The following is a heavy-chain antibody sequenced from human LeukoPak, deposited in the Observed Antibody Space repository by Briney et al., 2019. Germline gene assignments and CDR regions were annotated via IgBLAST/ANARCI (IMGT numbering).Heavy chain of an antibody. J-gene: IGHJ4*02. CDR1: GGSISSYY. CDR2: IYYSGST. CDR3: VRARYYGQPYYFDY. V-gene: IGHV4-59*01. D-gene: IGHD4-17*01. Sequence: SETLSLTCTVSGGSISSYYWSWIRQPPGKGLEWIGYIYYSGSTNYNPSLKSRVTISVDTSKNQFSLKLSSVTAADTAVYYCVRARYYGQPYYFDYWGKGTVVPLFS.